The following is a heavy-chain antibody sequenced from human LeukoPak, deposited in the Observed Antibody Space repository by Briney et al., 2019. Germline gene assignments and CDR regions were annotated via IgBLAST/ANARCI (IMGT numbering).Heavy chain of an antibody. Sequence: SETLSLTCTVSGGPISSSSYYWGWIRQPPGKGLEWIGSIYYSGSTYYNPSLKSRVTISVDTSKNQFSLKLSSVTAADTAVYYCAAKHPPEGYWGQGTLVTVSS. J-gene: IGHJ4*02. CDR3: AAKHPPEGY. CDR2: IYYSGST. CDR1: GGPISSSSYY. V-gene: IGHV4-39*07.